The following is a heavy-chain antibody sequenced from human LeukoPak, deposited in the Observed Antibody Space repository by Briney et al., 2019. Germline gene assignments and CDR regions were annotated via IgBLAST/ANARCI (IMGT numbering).Heavy chain of an antibody. CDR3: ARSNYDILTGYASYYYYGMDV. CDR1: GGSLSSGGYY. V-gene: IGHV4-31*03. J-gene: IGHJ6*02. Sequence: SQTLSLTCTVSGGSLSSGGYYWSWIRQHPGTGLEWVGYIYYSGSTYYNPSLKSRVTISVDTSKNQFSLKLSSVTAADTAVYYCARSNYDILTGYASYYYYGMDVWGQGTTVTVSS. CDR2: IYYSGST. D-gene: IGHD3-9*01.